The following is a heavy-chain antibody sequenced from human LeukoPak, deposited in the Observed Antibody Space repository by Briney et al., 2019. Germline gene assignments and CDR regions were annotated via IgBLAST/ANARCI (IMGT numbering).Heavy chain of an antibody. V-gene: IGHV3-7*03. CDR2: INRDGSKN. CDR3: ARDSSPYCGDDCYFDAFDL. Sequence: GGSLRLSCAASEFTFGSYWMTWVRQAPGKGLEWVANINRDGSKNHFVDSVKGRFTISRDNAKNFLYLQMNSLRAEDTAVYFCARDSSPYCGDDCYFDAFDLWGQGTMVTVSS. CDR1: EFTFGSYW. D-gene: IGHD2-21*02. J-gene: IGHJ3*01.